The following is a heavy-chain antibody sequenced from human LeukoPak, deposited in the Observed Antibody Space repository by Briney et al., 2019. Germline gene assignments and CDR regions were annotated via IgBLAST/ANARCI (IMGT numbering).Heavy chain of an antibody. Sequence: SQTLSLTCTVSGGSISSGDYYWSWIRQPPGKGLEWIAYMYYSGSTYYNPSLKSRVTKSADTSKNQLSLKLSSVTAADTAVYYCARPYYYDSRINPWGQGILVTVSS. J-gene: IGHJ5*02. CDR2: MYYSGST. CDR1: GGSISSGDYY. D-gene: IGHD3-22*01. CDR3: ARPYYYDSRINP. V-gene: IGHV4-30-4*01.